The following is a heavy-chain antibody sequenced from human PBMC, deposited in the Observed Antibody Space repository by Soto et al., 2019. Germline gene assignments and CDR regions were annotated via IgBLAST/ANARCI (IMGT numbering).Heavy chain of an antibody. J-gene: IGHJ4*02. CDR2: INHSGST. CDR1: GGSFSGYY. V-gene: IGHV4-34*01. D-gene: IGHD6-19*01. Sequence: SETLSLTCAVYGGSFSGYYWSWIRQPPGKGLEWIGEINHSGSTNYNPSLKSRVTISVDTSKNQFSLKLSSVTAADTAVYYCARHYYSSGWLYYFDYWGQGTLVNVSS. CDR3: ARHYYSSGWLYYFDY.